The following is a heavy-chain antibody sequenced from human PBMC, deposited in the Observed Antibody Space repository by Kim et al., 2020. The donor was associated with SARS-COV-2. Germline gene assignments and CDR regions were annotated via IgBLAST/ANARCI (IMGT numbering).Heavy chain of an antibody. D-gene: IGHD5-18*01. CDR3: ARDHNGYHMGPFGI. CDR1: GLIFSRYA. CDR2: IRARGGET. V-gene: IGHV3-23*01. J-gene: IGHJ3*02. Sequence: GGSLRLSSAASGLIFSRYAMGWLRQAPGKGLEWVSSIRARGGETHYADSVKGRFTISRDNSKNTLYLEMNNLRTDDTALYFCARDHNGYHMGPFGIWG.